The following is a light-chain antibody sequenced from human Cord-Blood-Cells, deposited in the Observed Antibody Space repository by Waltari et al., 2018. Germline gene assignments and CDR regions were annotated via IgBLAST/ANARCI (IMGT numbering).Light chain of an antibody. CDR2: AAS. CDR1: QSISSY. J-gene: IGKJ1*01. V-gene: IGKV1-39*01. CDR3: QQIYSTRT. Sequence: DIQMTQSPSSLSASVGARVTITCRASQSISSYLNWYQQKPGKAPKLLIYAASSLQSGVPSRFSGSGSGTDFTLTISSLQPEDFATYYCQQIYSTRTFGQGTKVEIK.